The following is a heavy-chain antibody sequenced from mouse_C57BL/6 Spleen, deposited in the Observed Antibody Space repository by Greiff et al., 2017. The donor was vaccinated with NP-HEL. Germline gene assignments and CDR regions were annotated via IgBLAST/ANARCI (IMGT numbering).Heavy chain of an antibody. D-gene: IGHD1-1*01. CDR2: ISSGSSTI. CDR3: ARDHYGRIAY. Sequence: EVQRVESGGGLVKPGGSLKLSCAASGFTFSDYGMHWVRQAPEKGLEWVAYISSGSSTIYYVDTVKGRFTISRDNAKNTLFLQMTSLRSEDTAMYYCARDHYGRIAYWGQGTLVTVSA. CDR1: GFTFSDYG. J-gene: IGHJ3*01. V-gene: IGHV5-17*01.